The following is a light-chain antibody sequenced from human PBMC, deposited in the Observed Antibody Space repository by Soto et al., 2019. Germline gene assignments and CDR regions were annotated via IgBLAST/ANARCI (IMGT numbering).Light chain of an antibody. CDR1: QDIGSW. CDR3: QQTNSFLTFT. CDR2: GAS. Sequence: DIQMTQSPSSVSASVGDRVTITCRASQDIGSWLAWYQQKPGKAPKILIYGASILQRGVPSRFSGSGSGTDFTLTISSLQPEDFATYYCQQTNSFLTFTFGPGTKVDIK. J-gene: IGKJ3*01. V-gene: IGKV1-12*01.